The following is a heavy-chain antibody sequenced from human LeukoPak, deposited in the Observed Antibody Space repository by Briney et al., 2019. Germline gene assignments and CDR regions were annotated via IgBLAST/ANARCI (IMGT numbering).Heavy chain of an antibody. D-gene: IGHD4-23*01. CDR3: AREYLGDYGGNSGWFDP. V-gene: IGHV3-7*03. J-gene: IGHJ5*02. CDR1: GFTFTTYW. CDR2: IKQDGSEQ. Sequence: GGSLRLSCAASGFTFTTYWMGWVRQAPGKGLEWVANIKQDGSEQYYVDSVKGRFTISRDNAKNSLYLQMNSLRAEDTAVYYCAREYLGDYGGNSGWFDPWGQGTLVTVSS.